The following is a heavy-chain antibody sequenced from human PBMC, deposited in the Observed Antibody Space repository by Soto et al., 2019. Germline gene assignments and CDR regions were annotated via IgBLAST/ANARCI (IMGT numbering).Heavy chain of an antibody. J-gene: IGHJ4*02. Sequence: LRLSCAASGFTFSTYCMHWVRHTPGTGLVWVSRTCRYGRELYYADSVKGRFTISRDDAKNTLYLQMDSLRVEDTGIYYCVRGTTAWRGMDYWGQGALVTVSS. D-gene: IGHD1-1*01. CDR2: TCRYGREL. CDR3: VRGTTAWRGMDY. CDR1: GFTFSTYC. V-gene: IGHV3-74*01.